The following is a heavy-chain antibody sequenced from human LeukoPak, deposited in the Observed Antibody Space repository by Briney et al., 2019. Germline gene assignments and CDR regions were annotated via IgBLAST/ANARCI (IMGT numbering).Heavy chain of an antibody. D-gene: IGHD6-19*01. CDR1: GFTFSSYG. CDR2: ISYDGGNK. Sequence: PGGSLRLSCAASGFTFSSYGMHWVRQAPGKGLEWVAVISYDGGNKYYADSVKGRFTISRDNSKNTLYLQMNSLRAEDTAVYYCAKDQGIAVAGTVDYYFDYWGQGTLVTVSS. J-gene: IGHJ4*02. V-gene: IGHV3-30*18. CDR3: AKDQGIAVAGTVDYYFDY.